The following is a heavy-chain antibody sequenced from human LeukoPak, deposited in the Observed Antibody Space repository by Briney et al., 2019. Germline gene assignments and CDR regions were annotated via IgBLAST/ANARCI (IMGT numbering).Heavy chain of an antibody. Sequence: GGSLRLSCAASGFTFSSYWMSWVRQAPGKGLEWVANIKQDGSEKYYVDSVKGRFTISRDNATNSLYLQMNSVRAEDTAVYYCARGLVVVIFPDAFDIWGQGTMVTVSS. D-gene: IGHD3-22*01. CDR2: IKQDGSEK. CDR3: ARGLVVVIFPDAFDI. CDR1: GFTFSSYW. J-gene: IGHJ3*02. V-gene: IGHV3-7*05.